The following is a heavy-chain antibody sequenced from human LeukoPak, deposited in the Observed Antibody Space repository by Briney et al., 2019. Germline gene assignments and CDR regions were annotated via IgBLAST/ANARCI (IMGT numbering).Heavy chain of an antibody. CDR1: GLITDDYA. Sequence: GGSLRLSCAAPGLITDDYAIHWVRQAPGKGLEWVAFISEDGSNEKYADSVKGRFTISRDNSNKTLSLQMNSLRVEDTGVYYCAKDRETTSSGTIDYWGQGTLVTVSS. D-gene: IGHD6-13*01. CDR3: AKDRETTSSGTIDY. V-gene: IGHV3-30*02. J-gene: IGHJ4*02. CDR2: ISEDGSNE.